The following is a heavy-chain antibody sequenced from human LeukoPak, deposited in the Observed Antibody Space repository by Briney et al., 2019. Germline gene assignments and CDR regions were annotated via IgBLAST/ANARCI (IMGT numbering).Heavy chain of an antibody. CDR3: ARDEHIVVVPAAPAYNWFDP. J-gene: IGHJ5*02. CDR1: GFTFSSYA. V-gene: IGHV3-21*01. Sequence: GGSLRLSCAASGFTFSSYAVNWVRQAPGKGLEWVSSISSSSSYIYYADSVKGRFTISRDNAKNSLYLQMNSLRAEDTAVYYCARDEHIVVVPAAPAYNWFDPWGQGTLVTVSS. D-gene: IGHD2-2*01. CDR2: ISSSSSYI.